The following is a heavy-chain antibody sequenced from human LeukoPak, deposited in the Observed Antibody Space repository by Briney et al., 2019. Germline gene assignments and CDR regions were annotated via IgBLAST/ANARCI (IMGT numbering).Heavy chain of an antibody. Sequence: PADTLSLLCTVCGGLNSSYHGLGLRQPRGKGRECIGRFYSRRSAIYNPPLKRRLHISVDTYEKHLSLTEYSVTAADTAVYYCGRTDCSGGSCYSSDNWGQGTLVTVSS. V-gene: IGHV4-4*07. CDR3: GRTDCSGGSCYSSDN. D-gene: IGHD2-15*01. CDR1: GGLNSSYH. J-gene: IGHJ4*02. CDR2: FYSRRSA.